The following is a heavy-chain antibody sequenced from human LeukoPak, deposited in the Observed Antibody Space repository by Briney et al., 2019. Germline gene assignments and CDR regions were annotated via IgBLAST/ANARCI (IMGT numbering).Heavy chain of an antibody. CDR2: IWYGGNNK. J-gene: IGHJ6*03. Sequence: GGSLRLSCAASGFTFSSYVMHWVRQAPGKGLEWVAVIWYGGNNKYYADSVKGRFTISRDNSKNTLYLQMNSLRAEDTAVYYCAKDSIAAAGSIYYMDVWGKGTTVTVSS. D-gene: IGHD6-13*01. CDR1: GFTFSSYV. V-gene: IGHV3-30*02. CDR3: AKDSIAAAGSIYYMDV.